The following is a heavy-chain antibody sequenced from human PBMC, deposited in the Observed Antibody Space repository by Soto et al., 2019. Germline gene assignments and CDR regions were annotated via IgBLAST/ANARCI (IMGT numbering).Heavy chain of an antibody. CDR2: ISWEGGSI. J-gene: IGHJ4*02. V-gene: IGHV3-9*01. Sequence: EVQLVESGGDLVQPGRSRRLSCSASGFTFNNYAMHWVRQAPGKGLEWVSGISWEGGSIGYADSVKGRFTISRDNAKNSLYLEMNSLRSEDTALYYCAKDHDEDFGYDLDYFNYWGQGTLVTVSS. D-gene: IGHD5-12*01. CDR3: AKDHDEDFGYDLDYFNY. CDR1: GFTFNNYA.